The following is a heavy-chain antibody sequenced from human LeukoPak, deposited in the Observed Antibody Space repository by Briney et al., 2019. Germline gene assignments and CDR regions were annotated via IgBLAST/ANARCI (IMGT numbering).Heavy chain of an antibody. Sequence: GGSLRLSCATSGFTVSSNYMSWVRQAPGKGLEWVANIKQDGSEKNYVDSVKGRFIISRDNAKNSLYLQMNTLRADDTAVYYCARDGFGTGSNWGQGTLVTVSS. V-gene: IGHV3-7*03. J-gene: IGHJ4*02. D-gene: IGHD3-16*01. CDR2: IKQDGSEK. CDR1: GFTVSSNY. CDR3: ARDGFGTGSN.